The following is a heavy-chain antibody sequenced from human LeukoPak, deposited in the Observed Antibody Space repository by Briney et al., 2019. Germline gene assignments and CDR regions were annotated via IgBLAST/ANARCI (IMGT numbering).Heavy chain of an antibody. CDR3: ARALGSSGSPGY. CDR1: SGSISSYY. D-gene: IGHD3-22*01. Sequence: PSETLSLTCTVSSGSISSYYWNWIRQPPGKGLEWIGYIYYSGSTSYNPYLKSRVTISVDTSENQFSLNLSSVTAADTAVYYCARALGSSGSPGYWGQGTLVTVSS. V-gene: IGHV4-59*01. J-gene: IGHJ4*02. CDR2: IYYSGST.